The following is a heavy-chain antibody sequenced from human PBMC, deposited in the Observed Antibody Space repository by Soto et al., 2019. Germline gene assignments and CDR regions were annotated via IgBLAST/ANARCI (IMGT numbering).Heavy chain of an antibody. V-gene: IGHV3-30-3*01. CDR3: ATGRRIVGAPSDY. D-gene: IGHD1-26*01. CDR2: ISYDGSNK. CDR1: GFTFSSYA. Sequence: QVQLVESGGGVVQPGRSLRLSCAASGFTFSSYAMHWVRQAPGKGLEWVAVISYDGSNKYYADSVKGRFTISRDNSKNTLYLQMNSLRAEDTAVYYCATGRRIVGAPSDYWGQGTLVTVSS. J-gene: IGHJ4*02.